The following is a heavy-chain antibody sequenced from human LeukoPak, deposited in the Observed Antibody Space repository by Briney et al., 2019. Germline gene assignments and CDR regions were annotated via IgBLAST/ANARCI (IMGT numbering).Heavy chain of an antibody. Sequence: TWGSLRLSRAASGFTFDDYGMSWVRQVPGKGLEWVSGINWNGGSTGYADSVKGRFTISRDNAKNSLYLQMNSLRAEDTALYYCARAGSDYGGWSDYWGQGTLVTVSS. D-gene: IGHD6-19*01. J-gene: IGHJ4*02. V-gene: IGHV3-20*04. CDR2: INWNGGST. CDR3: ARAGSDYGGWSDY. CDR1: GFTFDDYG.